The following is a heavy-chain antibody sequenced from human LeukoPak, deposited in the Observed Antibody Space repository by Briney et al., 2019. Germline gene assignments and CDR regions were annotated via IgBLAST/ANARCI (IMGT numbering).Heavy chain of an antibody. D-gene: IGHD3-22*01. V-gene: IGHV3-48*01. Sequence: GGSLRLSCAASGFTFSSYSMNWVRQAPGKGLEWVSYISSGSSTIYYADSVEGRFTISRDFSRNAVYLQMSSLRVEDTAEYYCAKAVDGRGYYFERGADFWGQGTMVTVSS. CDR1: GFTFSSYS. CDR2: ISSGSSTI. CDR3: AKAVDGRGYYFERGADF. J-gene: IGHJ4*02.